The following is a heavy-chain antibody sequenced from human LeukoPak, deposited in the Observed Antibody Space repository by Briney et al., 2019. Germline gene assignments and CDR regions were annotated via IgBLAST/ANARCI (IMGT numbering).Heavy chain of an antibody. J-gene: IGHJ4*02. CDR3: ARDLYYYDSSGYYVYGY. D-gene: IGHD3-22*01. V-gene: IGHV3-11*04. CDR2: ISSSGSTI. CDR1: GFTFSDYY. Sequence: GGSLRLSCAASGFTFSDYYMSWIRQAPGKGLEWVSYISSSGSTIYYADSVKGRFTISRDNAKNSLYLQMNSLRAEDTAVYYCARDLYYYDSSGYYVYGYWGQGTLVTVSS.